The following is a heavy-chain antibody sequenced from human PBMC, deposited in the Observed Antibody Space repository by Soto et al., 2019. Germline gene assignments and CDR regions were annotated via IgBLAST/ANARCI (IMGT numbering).Heavy chain of an antibody. V-gene: IGHV3-30-3*01. CDR3: ARPPTQWLVHKTGYFDY. D-gene: IGHD6-19*01. CDR2: ISYDGSNK. Sequence: GGSLRLSCAASGFTFSSYAMHWVRQAPGKGLEWVAVISYDGSNKYYADSVKGRFTISRDNSKNTLYLQMNSLRAEDTDVYYCARPPTQWLVHKTGYFDYWGQGTLVTVSS. CDR1: GFTFSSYA. J-gene: IGHJ4*02.